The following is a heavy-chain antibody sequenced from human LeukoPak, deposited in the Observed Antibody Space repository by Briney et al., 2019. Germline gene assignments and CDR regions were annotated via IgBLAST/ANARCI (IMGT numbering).Heavy chain of an antibody. D-gene: IGHD3-10*01. CDR2: ISSTSSTI. J-gene: IGHJ4*02. CDR3: ANDLSPYASGSKTYDY. CDR1: GFTFGDYY. Sequence: PGGSLRLSFAASGFTFGDYYMSWIRQAPGKGLEWVSYISSTSSTIYYADSVKGRFTISRDKSNHTLYLPMNSLRAEDTAVYYCANDLSPYASGSKTYDYWGQGTLVTVSS. V-gene: IGHV3-11*01.